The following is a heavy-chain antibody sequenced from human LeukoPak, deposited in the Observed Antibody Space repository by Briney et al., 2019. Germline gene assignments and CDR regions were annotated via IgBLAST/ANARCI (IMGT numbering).Heavy chain of an antibody. J-gene: IGHJ5*02. CDR3: AKDLELDTPLQELNWFDP. Sequence: GGSLRLSCAASGFTFSSYWMHWVRQAPGKGLVWVSRINSYGSSTSYADSVKGRFTISRDNSKNTLYLQMNSLRAEHTAVYYCAKDLELDTPLQELNWFDPWGHGTLVTVSS. D-gene: IGHD1-26*01. V-gene: IGHV3-74*01. CDR2: INSYGSST. CDR1: GFTFSSYW.